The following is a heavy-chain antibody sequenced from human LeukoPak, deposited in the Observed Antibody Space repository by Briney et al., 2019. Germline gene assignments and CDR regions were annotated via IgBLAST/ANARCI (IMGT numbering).Heavy chain of an antibody. Sequence: SVKVSCKASGYTFTGYYMHWVRQAPGQGLEWMGGINPIFGTANYAQKFQGRVTITADESTSTAYMELNSLRSEDTAVYYCARVNGLRYFDWSSGGLDYWGQGTLVTVSS. CDR3: ARVNGLRYFDWSSGGLDY. D-gene: IGHD3-9*01. CDR1: GYTFTGYY. J-gene: IGHJ4*02. V-gene: IGHV1-69*13. CDR2: INPIFGTA.